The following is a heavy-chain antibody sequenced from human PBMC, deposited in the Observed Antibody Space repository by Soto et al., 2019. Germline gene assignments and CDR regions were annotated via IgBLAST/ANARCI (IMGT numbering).Heavy chain of an antibody. CDR1: GDSVSTNSAT. Sequence: PSQTLSLTCAISGDSVSTNSATWDWIRQSPSRGLEWLGRTYNRSKWNNDKTVSVKGRITINPDTSNKKISLQLNSVTPDDTVVYYCARLIGNSWLDSWGQGTLVTVSS. CDR2: TYNRSKWNN. CDR3: ARLIGNSWLDS. D-gene: IGHD2-8*01. V-gene: IGHV6-1*01. J-gene: IGHJ5*01.